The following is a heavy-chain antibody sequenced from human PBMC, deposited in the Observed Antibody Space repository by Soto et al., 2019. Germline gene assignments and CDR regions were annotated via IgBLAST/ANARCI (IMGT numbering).Heavy chain of an antibody. Sequence: ASVKVSCKASGYTFTGYYMHWVRQAPGQGLEWMGWINPNSGGTSYAQKFQGRVTMTRDTSTSTVYMELSSLRSEDTAVYYCARQSVVAALRKLNAFDIWGQGTMVTV. CDR1: GYTFTGYY. CDR3: ARQSVVAALRKLNAFDI. V-gene: IGHV1-2*02. D-gene: IGHD2-15*01. J-gene: IGHJ3*02. CDR2: INPNSGGT.